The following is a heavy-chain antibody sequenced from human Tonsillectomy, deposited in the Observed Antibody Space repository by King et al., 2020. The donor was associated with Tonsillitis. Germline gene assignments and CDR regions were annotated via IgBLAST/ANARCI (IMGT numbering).Heavy chain of an antibody. Sequence: QLVQSGAEVKKPGSSVKVSCKASGSTFSSYALSWVRQAPGHGREWMGRIIPIVGRTKYAQKFQDRVTITADKSTSTVYMELSSLRSEDTAVYYCVSEPPHTYGYGRSYYYYGMVVWGQGTTVTVSS. V-gene: IGHV1-69*09. CDR2: IIPIVGRT. D-gene: IGHD5-18*01. CDR3: VSEPPHTYGYGRSYYYYGMVV. CDR1: GSTFSSYA. J-gene: IGHJ6*02.